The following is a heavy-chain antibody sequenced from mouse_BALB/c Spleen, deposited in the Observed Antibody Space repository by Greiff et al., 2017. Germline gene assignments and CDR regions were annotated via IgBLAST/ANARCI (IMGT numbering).Heavy chain of an antibody. CDR3: VRHPPYWFYFDY. D-gene: IGHD1-1*01. J-gene: IGHJ2*01. CDR2: IRSKSNNYAT. Sequence: EVKLVESGGGLVQPKGSLKLSCAASGFTFNTYAMNWVRQAPGKGLEWVARIRSKSNNYATYYADSVKDRFTISRDDSQSMLYLQMNNLKTEDTAMYYCVRHPPYWFYFDYWGQGTTLTVSS. CDR1: GFTFNTYA. V-gene: IGHV10-1*02.